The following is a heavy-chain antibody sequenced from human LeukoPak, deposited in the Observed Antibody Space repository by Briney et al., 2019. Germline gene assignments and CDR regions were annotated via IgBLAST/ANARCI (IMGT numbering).Heavy chain of an antibody. J-gene: IGHJ4*02. CDR2: ISYDGSNK. D-gene: IGHD5-18*01. CDR3: ARGAGYSYGADY. CDR1: GFTFSSYV. V-gene: IGHV3-30*04. Sequence: GGSLRLSCAASGFTFSSYVMHWVRQAPGKGLEWAAVISYDGSNKYYADSVKGRFTISRDNSKNTLYLQMNSLRAEDTAAYYCARGAGYSYGADYWGQGTLVTVSS.